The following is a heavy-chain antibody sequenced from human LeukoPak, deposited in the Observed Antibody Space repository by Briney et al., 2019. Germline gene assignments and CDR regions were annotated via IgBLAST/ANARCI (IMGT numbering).Heavy chain of an antibody. V-gene: IGHV3-23*01. D-gene: IGHD5-24*01. J-gene: IGHJ3*02. CDR2: IAGGGRST. Sequence: GGSLRLSCAASGFTFSSYALSWVRQAPGKGLGWVSTIAGGGRSTYYADSVKGRFTVSRDNSKNSLYLQMNSLRAEDTAMYYCARVGDGYKNDAFDIWGQGTMVTVSS. CDR1: GFTFSSYA. CDR3: ARVGDGYKNDAFDI.